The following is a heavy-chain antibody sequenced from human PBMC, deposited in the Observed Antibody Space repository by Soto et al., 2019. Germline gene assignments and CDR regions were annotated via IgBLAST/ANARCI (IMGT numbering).Heavy chain of an antibody. J-gene: IGHJ5*01. CDR3: SKSGTTWFAS. CDR1: GYSFHNSG. CDR2: ISVFNGYA. Sequence: QVQLVQSGPELKKPGASVKVSCKTFGYSFHNSGISWVRQAPGQGLEWMGWISVFNGYAHYAQKFQGRVIMTADTFTNTASMELRGLSADDTAMYYCSKSGTTWFASWGQGSPVTVSS. V-gene: IGHV1-18*01. D-gene: IGHD1-1*01.